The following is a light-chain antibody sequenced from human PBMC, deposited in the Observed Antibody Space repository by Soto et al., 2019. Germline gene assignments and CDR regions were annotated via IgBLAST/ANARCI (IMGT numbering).Light chain of an antibody. CDR2: GAS. CDR3: XQYNNWPLT. J-gene: IGKJ4*01. V-gene: IGKV3-15*01. CDR1: QSVSNN. Sequence: EIVLTQSPGTLSLSPGERATLSCRASQSVSNNYLAWYQQKPGQAPRLLIYGASTRATGIPARFSGSGSGTEFTLTISSLQSXDFAVYXXXQYNNWPLTFGGGTKVEIK.